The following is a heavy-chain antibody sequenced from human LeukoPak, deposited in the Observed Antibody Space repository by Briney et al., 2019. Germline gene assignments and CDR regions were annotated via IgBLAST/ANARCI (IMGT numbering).Heavy chain of an antibody. Sequence: ASVKVSCKASGYTFTGYYMHWVRQAPGQGLEWMGWINPNSGGTNYAQKFQGGVTMTRDTSISTAYMELSRLRSDDTAVYYCARAQYSSSWYFDYWGQGTLVTVSS. CDR2: INPNSGGT. D-gene: IGHD6-13*01. J-gene: IGHJ4*02. CDR3: ARAQYSSSWYFDY. V-gene: IGHV1-2*02. CDR1: GYTFTGYY.